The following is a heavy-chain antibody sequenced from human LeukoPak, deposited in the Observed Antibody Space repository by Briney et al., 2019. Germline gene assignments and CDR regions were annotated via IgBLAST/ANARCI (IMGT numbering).Heavy chain of an antibody. CDR1: SYTFTSYS. Sequence: AATVTLTCTASSYTFTSYSNSWVRQPHAPGIARKGWISAYNGKTNYDQKLQGRVTMTTDTSTSTAYMELRSLKSDDTAGYYCARDLRPENYYCYYMDDWGKGTTVTVSS. V-gene: IGHV1-18*01. J-gene: IGHJ6*03. D-gene: IGHD1-14*01. CDR2: ISAYNGKT. CDR3: ARDLRPENYYCYYMDD.